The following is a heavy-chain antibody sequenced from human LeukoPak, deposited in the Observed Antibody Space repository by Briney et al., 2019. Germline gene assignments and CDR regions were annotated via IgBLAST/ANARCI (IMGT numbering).Heavy chain of an antibody. CDR1: GFTFSSYG. CDR2: ISYDGSNK. Sequence: GGSLRLSCAASGFTFSSYGMHWVRQALGKGLEWVAVISYDGSNKYYADSVKGRFTISRDNSKNTLYLQMNSLRAEDTAVYYCASTGVVIRSSAFDIWGQGTMVTVSS. V-gene: IGHV3-30*03. CDR3: ASTGVVIRSSAFDI. J-gene: IGHJ3*02. D-gene: IGHD4-23*01.